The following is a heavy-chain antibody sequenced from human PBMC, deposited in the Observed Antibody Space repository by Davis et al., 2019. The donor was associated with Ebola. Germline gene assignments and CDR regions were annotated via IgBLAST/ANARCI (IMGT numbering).Heavy chain of an antibody. CDR2: INPNNGAS. CDR1: GYTFTSYG. CDR3: ARAPTWSQINYYCFDY. V-gene: IGHV1-2*02. D-gene: IGHD3-10*01. J-gene: IGHJ4*02. Sequence: ASVKVSCKASGYTFTSYGISWVRQAPGQGLEWMGWINPNNGASNYAQKFQGRVTMTRDTSISAAYMELSRLRSDDTAVYYCARAPTWSQINYYCFDYWGQGTLVTVSS.